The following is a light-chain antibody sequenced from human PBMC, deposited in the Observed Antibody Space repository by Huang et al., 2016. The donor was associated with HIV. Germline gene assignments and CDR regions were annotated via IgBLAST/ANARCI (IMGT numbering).Light chain of an antibody. CDR3: QQSYISAYT. V-gene: IGKV1-39*01. J-gene: IGKJ2*01. CDR1: QSISSH. CDR2: AAS. Sequence: DIQMTQSPSSLSASVGDRVTITCRASQSISSHLNWYQQKAGKAPKFLIYAASSLQSGVPSRFSGSGSGTYFTLTISSLQPEDFATYYCQQSYISAYTFGQGTKLQI.